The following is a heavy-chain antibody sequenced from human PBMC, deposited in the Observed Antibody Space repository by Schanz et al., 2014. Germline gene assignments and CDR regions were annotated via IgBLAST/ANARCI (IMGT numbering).Heavy chain of an antibody. Sequence: QLQLQESGPGLVKPSETLSLTCTVSGGSISGSSYHWGWTRQPPGKGPEWIGTISYSGSTYYNPSQKSRVPIPVDTPKTHFPLKLCSMPAADTAIYYCARQERGIWGHNGMDVWGQGTTVTVSS. CDR3: ARQERGIWGHNGMDV. CDR2: ISYSGST. CDR1: GGSISGSSYH. V-gene: IGHV4-39*01. J-gene: IGHJ6*02. D-gene: IGHD2-15*01.